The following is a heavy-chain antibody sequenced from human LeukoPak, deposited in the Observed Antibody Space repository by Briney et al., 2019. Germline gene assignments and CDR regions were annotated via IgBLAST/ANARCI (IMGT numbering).Heavy chain of an antibody. CDR3: ARNRPAGYDYDYGFELQH. D-gene: IGHD4/OR15-4a*01. J-gene: IGHJ1*01. V-gene: IGHV3-13*01. Sequence: GGSLRLSCAASGFTFSSFDMHWVRQPTGQGLEWVSTIGTASDTYYPGSVKGRFTISRDNSENTLFLQMNSLRADDTAVYFCARNRPAGYDYDYGFELQHWGQGTLVTVSS. CDR1: GFTFSSFD. CDR2: IGTASDT.